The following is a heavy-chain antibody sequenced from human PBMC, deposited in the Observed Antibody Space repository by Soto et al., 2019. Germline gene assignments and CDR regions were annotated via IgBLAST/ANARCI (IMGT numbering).Heavy chain of an antibody. Sequence: QVHLVQSGAEVKEPGASVKVSCKASGYTFTSYYMHWVRQAPGQGLEWMGIIDGRDGTTRYAEKFQGRVSMTRDTSTNTVYMELNSLRSEDRAMYYCARGRGGGYGLDNWGQGTLVTVSS. CDR2: IDGRDGTT. CDR3: ARGRGGGYGLDN. CDR1: GYTFTSYY. J-gene: IGHJ4*02. D-gene: IGHD1-26*01. V-gene: IGHV1-46*01.